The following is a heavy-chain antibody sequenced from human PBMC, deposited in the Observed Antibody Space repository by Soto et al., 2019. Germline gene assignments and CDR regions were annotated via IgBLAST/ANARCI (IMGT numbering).Heavy chain of an antibody. CDR3: AKDLPSRWQLYQLLLQSFDP. J-gene: IGHJ5*02. D-gene: IGHD2-2*01. V-gene: IGHV3-23*01. CDR1: GFTFSSYA. CDR2: ISGSGGST. Sequence: GGSLRLSCAASGFTFSSYAMSWVRQAPGKGLEWVSAISGSGGSTYYADSVKGRFTISRDNSKNTLYLQMNSLRAEDTAVYYCAKDLPSRWQLYQLLLQSFDPWGQGTLVTVSS.